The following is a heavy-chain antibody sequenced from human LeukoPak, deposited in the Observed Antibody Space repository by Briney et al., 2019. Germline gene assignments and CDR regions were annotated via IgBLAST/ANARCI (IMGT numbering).Heavy chain of an antibody. CDR1: GGSISSGSYY. Sequence: SETLSLTCTVSGGSISSGSYYWSWIRQPAGKGLEWIGRIYTSGSTNYNPSLKSRVTISVDTSKNQFSLKLSSVTAADTAVYYCAREVGIAVAGLYYYYYMDVWGKGTTVTICS. D-gene: IGHD6-19*01. CDR3: AREVGIAVAGLYYYYYMDV. V-gene: IGHV4-61*02. J-gene: IGHJ6*03. CDR2: IYTSGST.